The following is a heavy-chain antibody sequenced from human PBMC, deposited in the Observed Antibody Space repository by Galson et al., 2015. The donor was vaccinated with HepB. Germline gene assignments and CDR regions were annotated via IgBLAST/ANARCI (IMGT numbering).Heavy chain of an antibody. CDR1: GFTFSSYG. J-gene: IGHJ4*02. D-gene: IGHD4-17*01. Sequence: LRLSCAASGFTFSSYGMHWVRQAPGKGLEWVAFIRYDGSNKYYADSVMGRFTITRDNSKNTLYLQRNSLRAEDTAVYYWAKDMTTVTTALDYWGQGTLVTVSS. CDR3: AKDMTTVTTALDY. CDR2: IRYDGSNK. V-gene: IGHV3-30*02.